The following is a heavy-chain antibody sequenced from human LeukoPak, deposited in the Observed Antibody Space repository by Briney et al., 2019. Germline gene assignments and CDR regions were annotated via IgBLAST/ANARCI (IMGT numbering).Heavy chain of an antibody. V-gene: IGHV3-30*03. CDR1: GFTFKNYG. Sequence: PGGSLRLSCAASGFTFKNYGMEWVRQAPDKGVQWVAVVSYDGSATHYRDSVKGRFTISRDNSKNTLYLQMNSLRAEDTAVYYCARDIKGGYSSYAFDIWGQGTMVTVSS. D-gene: IGHD6-19*01. CDR3: ARDIKGGYSSYAFDI. CDR2: VSYDGSAT. J-gene: IGHJ3*02.